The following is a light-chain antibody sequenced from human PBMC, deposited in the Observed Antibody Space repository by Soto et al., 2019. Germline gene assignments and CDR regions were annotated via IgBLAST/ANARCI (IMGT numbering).Light chain of an antibody. CDR2: AAS. Sequence: DVQVTQSPSSLSAAVGDRVTITCRASEDIRLYLNWYVQKPGKAPKLLLYAASTLQSGVPARFSGSGSGTDFTLTISSLQPEDFASYFCQQTYKTPQTFGHGTKVEIK. J-gene: IGKJ1*01. V-gene: IGKV1-39*01. CDR1: EDIRLY. CDR3: QQTYKTPQT.